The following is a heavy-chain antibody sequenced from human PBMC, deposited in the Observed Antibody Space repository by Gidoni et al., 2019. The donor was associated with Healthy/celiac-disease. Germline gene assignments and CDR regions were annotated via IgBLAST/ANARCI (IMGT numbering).Heavy chain of an antibody. V-gene: IGHV1-69*06. CDR2: IIPIFGTA. Sequence: QVQLVQSGAEVKKPGSSVKVSCKASGGTFSSYAIRWVRPAPGQGLEWMGGIIPIFGTANYAQKFQGRVTITADKSTSTAYMELSSLRSEDTAVYYCARDFGYYDFWSGYYGYNYYYYGMDVWGQGTTVTVSS. CDR1: GGTFSSYA. J-gene: IGHJ6*02. D-gene: IGHD3-3*01. CDR3: ARDFGYYDFWSGYYGYNYYYYGMDV.